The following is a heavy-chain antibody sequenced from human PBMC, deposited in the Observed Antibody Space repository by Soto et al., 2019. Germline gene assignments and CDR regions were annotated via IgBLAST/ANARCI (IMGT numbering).Heavy chain of an antibody. J-gene: IGHJ6*03. Sequence: PSQTLSLTCAISGDSVSSNSAAWNWIRLSPSRGLEWLARTYYRSRWYNDYAVSVRSRITVNPDTSKNQFSLQLTSVTPEDTAVNYCAETISHQWSYMAVGGKGPPVPVS. CDR1: GDSVSSNSAA. CDR3: AETISHQWSYMAV. D-gene: IGHD2-15*01. V-gene: IGHV6-1*01. CDR2: TYYRSRWYN.